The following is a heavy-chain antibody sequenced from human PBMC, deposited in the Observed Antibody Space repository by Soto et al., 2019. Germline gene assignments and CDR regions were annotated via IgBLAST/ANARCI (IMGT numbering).Heavy chain of an antibody. CDR1: GASFTSNDW. D-gene: IGHD5-12*01. CDR3: ASRDPGSSVDY. CDR2: IYRTGST. V-gene: IGHV4-4*02. J-gene: IGHJ4*02. Sequence: SETLSLTCAVSGASFTSNDWWTWVRQPPGRGLEWIGEIYRTGSTNYNPSLKSRVTISLDKSENQFSLKVTSLTAADTAVYYCASRDPGSSVDYWGQGTLVTVSS.